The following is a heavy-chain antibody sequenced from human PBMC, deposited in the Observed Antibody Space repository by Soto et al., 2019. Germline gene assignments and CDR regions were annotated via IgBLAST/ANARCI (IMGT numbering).Heavy chain of an antibody. CDR2: INHSGST. D-gene: IGHD1-1*01. J-gene: IGHJ4*02. Sequence: SETLSLTCAVYGGSFSGYFCSWIRQPPGKGLEWIGEINHSGSTNYNPSLKSRVTMSVDTSKNQFSLNLSSVTAADTAVYYCARWPQLEPRFDYWGQGTLVTVSS. CDR3: ARWPQLEPRFDY. CDR1: GGSFSGYF. V-gene: IGHV4-34*01.